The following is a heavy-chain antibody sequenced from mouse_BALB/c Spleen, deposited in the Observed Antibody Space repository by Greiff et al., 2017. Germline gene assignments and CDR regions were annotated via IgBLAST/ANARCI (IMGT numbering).Heavy chain of an antibody. D-gene: IGHD2-4*01. CDR3: ARQVYYDYDGYYAMDY. Sequence: EVMLVESGGGLVQPGGSLKLSCAASGFTFSSYTMSWVRQTPEKRLEWVAYISNGGGSTYYPDTVKGRFTISRDNAKNTLYLQMSSLKSEDTAMYYCARQVYYDYDGYYAMDYWGQGTSVTVSS. CDR1: GFTFSSYT. J-gene: IGHJ4*01. V-gene: IGHV5-12-2*01. CDR2: ISNGGGST.